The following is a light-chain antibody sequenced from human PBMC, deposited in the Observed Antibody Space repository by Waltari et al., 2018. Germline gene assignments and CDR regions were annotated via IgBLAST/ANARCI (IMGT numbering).Light chain of an antibody. J-gene: IGKJ3*01. CDR3: QQSYSFPET. V-gene: IGKV1-39*01. CDR2: TAS. Sequence: DIQMTQSPSSLSASVGDRVTVTCRANQGISNFLNWYQQKPGKAPKLLIYTASTLQSGVPSRFSGDGSGTEFTLTISSLQPEDFATYYCQQSYSFPETFGPGTKVDV. CDR1: QGISNF.